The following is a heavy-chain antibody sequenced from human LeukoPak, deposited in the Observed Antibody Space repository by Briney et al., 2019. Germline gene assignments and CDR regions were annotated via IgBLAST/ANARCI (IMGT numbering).Heavy chain of an antibody. J-gene: IGHJ6*02. D-gene: IGHD4-17*01. CDR1: GGSIRGYY. CDR3: ARANPTVTYYYGIDV. Sequence: PSETLSLTCTVSGGSIRGYYCSWVRQPPGKGLGWVGYIYYSGSTNYNPSLKSQVTISVDTSKNHFSLRLSSVTAADTAVYYCARANPTVTYYYGIDVWGQGTTVTVSS. CDR2: IYYSGST. V-gene: IGHV4-59*01.